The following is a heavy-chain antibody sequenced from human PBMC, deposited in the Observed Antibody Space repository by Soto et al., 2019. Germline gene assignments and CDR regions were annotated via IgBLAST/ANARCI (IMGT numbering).Heavy chain of an antibody. CDR3: ARGGADWNEPYYFDY. Sequence: PSETLSLTCTVSGGSISSYYRSWIRQPPGKGLEWIGYIYYSGSTNYNPSLKSRVTISVDTSKNQFSLKLSSVTAADTAVYYCARGGADWNEPYYFDYWGQGTLVTVSS. V-gene: IGHV4-59*01. J-gene: IGHJ4*02. CDR1: GGSISSYY. D-gene: IGHD1-1*01. CDR2: IYYSGST.